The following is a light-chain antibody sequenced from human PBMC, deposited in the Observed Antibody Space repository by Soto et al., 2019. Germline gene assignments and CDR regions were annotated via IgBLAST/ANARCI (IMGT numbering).Light chain of an antibody. CDR1: SSDVGGYDY. J-gene: IGLJ1*01. CDR2: KAS. CDR3: SSYTSGSTLYV. V-gene: IGLV2-14*01. Sequence: QSVLTQPASVSGSPGQSITISCTGTSSDVGGYDYVSWHQQHPGKAPRLMIYKASNRPSGVSHRFSGSRSGNTASLTISGLQAEDEADYYCSSYTSGSTLYVFGTGTKVTVL.